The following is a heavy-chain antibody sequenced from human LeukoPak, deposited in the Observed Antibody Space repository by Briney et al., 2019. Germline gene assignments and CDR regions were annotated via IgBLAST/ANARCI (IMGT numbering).Heavy chain of an antibody. CDR3: VRDRAEGRAWVEFDP. J-gene: IGHJ5*02. V-gene: IGHV3-66*03. CDR1: GFFFGSYA. Sequence: PGGSLRLSCAASGFFFGSYAMSWVRQAPGKAPEWVSLLYSNGGKYYADSVQGRFIISRDNSKNTLYLQMNNLRVEDTAVYHCVRDRAEGRAWVEFDPWGQGTVVTVSS. CDR2: LYSNGGK.